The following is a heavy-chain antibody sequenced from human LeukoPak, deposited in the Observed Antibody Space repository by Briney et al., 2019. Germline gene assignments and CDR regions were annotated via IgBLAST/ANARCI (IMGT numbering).Heavy chain of an antibody. V-gene: IGHV3-21*04. CDR1: GFTFSSYS. J-gene: IGHJ4*02. D-gene: IGHD1-26*01. CDR2: VSSANNYI. CDR3: AKLVGATGLSPSDY. Sequence: PGGSLRLSCAASGFTFSSYSMNWVRQAPGKGLEWVSSVSSANNYIYYTDSVKGRFTISRDNSKNTLYLQMNSLRAEDTAVYYCAKLVGATGLSPSDYWGQGTLVTVSS.